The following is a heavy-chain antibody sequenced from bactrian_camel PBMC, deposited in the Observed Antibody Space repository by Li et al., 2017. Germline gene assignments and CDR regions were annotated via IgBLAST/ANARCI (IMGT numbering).Heavy chain of an antibody. Sequence: HVQLVESGGGSVEAGGSLRLACEASGSTPDNYCMAWFRQAPGKEREGIAALGMYGRTSYADFVKGRFTISKDNAKNTLYLQMDNLRPTDTAMYYCSADSREWLLIPRYDWWGQGTQVTVS. D-gene: IGHD2*01. V-gene: IGHV3S55*01. CDR3: SADSREWLLIPRYDW. CDR1: GSTPDNYC. J-gene: IGHJ4*01. CDR2: LGMYGRT.